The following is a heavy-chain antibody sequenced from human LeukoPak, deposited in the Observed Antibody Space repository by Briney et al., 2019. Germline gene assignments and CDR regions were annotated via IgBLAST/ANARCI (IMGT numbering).Heavy chain of an antibody. D-gene: IGHD2-15*01. J-gene: IGHJ5*02. Sequence: SETLSLTCIVSGGSISGYYWSWIRQPAGKGLEWIGHIDTSGHTNYNSSLMSRVTMSVDTSKNQFSLRLTSVTAADTAVYYCARHWSHSVAQFGRSDWFDPWGQGTLVTASS. CDR1: GGSISGYY. CDR3: ARHWSHSVAQFGRSDWFDP. V-gene: IGHV4-4*07. CDR2: IDTSGHT.